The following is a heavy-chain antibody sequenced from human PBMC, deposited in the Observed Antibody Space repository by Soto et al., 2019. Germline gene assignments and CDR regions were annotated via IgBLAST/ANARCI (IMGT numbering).Heavy chain of an antibody. CDR2: IYYSGST. CDR1: GGSISSSSYY. V-gene: IGHV4-39*01. CDR3: VDQVVTFDY. Sequence: QLQLQESGPGLVKPSETLSLTCTVSGGSISSSSYYWGWIRQPPGKGLEWIGTIYYSGSTYYNPSLTSRLILTLDMSRNQFSLKLTSVTAEDTAVYYCVDQVVTFDYWGQGTLVTVSS. J-gene: IGHJ4*02. D-gene: IGHD2-21*02.